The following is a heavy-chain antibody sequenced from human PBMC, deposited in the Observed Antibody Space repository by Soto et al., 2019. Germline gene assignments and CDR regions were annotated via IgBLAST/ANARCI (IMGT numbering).Heavy chain of an antibody. D-gene: IGHD6-13*01. CDR1: GGSISSSSYY. Sequence: QLQLQESGPGLVKPSETLSLTCTVSGGSISSSSYYWGWIRQPQGQGLEWIGSIYYSGSTYYNPSLKSRVTISVDTSKNQFSLKLSSVTAADTAVYYCASSYSSSWYEAYGMDVWVQGTTVTVSS. CDR3: ASSYSSSWYEAYGMDV. V-gene: IGHV4-39*01. J-gene: IGHJ6*02. CDR2: IYYSGST.